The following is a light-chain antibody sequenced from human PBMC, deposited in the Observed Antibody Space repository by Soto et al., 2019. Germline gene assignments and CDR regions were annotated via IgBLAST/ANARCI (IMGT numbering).Light chain of an antibody. J-gene: IGLJ2*01. Sequence: SYELTQAPSVSVSPGQTARITCSGHKLGEKFASWYQQKPGQSPVVVIYEDKKRPSAIPERFSGSNSGNTATLTISGTEAMDEGDYYCQTWDNSTAVFGGGTKLTVL. CDR3: QTWDNSTAV. CDR2: EDK. CDR1: KLGEKF. V-gene: IGLV3-1*01.